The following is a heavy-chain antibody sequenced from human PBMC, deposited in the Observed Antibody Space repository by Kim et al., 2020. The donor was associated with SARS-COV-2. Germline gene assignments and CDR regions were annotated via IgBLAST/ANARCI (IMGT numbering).Heavy chain of an antibody. CDR3: AKVYNNLTAYADSSPCQY. D-gene: IGHD3-9*01. Sequence: GGSLRLSCAASGFTFSNYVMHWVRQAPGKGLEWVAVISYDGTNKYYGDSVKVRFTISRDNSKTTLYLVMNSLRPADTAVYYCAKVYNNLTAYADSSPCQYWGQGTLVTASS. CDR1: GFTFSNYV. J-gene: IGHJ4*02. CDR2: ISYDGTNK. V-gene: IGHV3-30*18.